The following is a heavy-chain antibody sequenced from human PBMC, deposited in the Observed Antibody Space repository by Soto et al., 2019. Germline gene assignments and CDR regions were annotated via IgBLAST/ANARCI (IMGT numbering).Heavy chain of an antibody. V-gene: IGHV3-33*01. CDR3: ARDGDVNTGFGKDY. CDR1: VFTCSGYG. D-gene: IGHD3-16*01. Sequence: GGSLRLSSAEPVFTCSGYGMHRVRQAPGKGLEWVAFIWHDGGNKFYAGSVKGRFTISRDNSKNTLYLQMTSLSAKDTAMYYCARDGDVNTGFGKDYWGQGALVTVPS. CDR2: IWHDGGNK. J-gene: IGHJ4*02.